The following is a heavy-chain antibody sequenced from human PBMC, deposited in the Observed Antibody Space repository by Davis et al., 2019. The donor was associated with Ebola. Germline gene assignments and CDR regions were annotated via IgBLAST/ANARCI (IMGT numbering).Heavy chain of an antibody. J-gene: IGHJ4*02. D-gene: IGHD2-2*01. CDR2: IYYSGRT. CDR1: GGSISSGGYT. Sequence: LRLSCAVSGGSISSGGYTWSWIRQPPGKGLEWIGNIYYSGRTHQNPSLKSRVTISVDTSKNQFSLKLSSVTAADTAVYSCARGFAVVANYFDYWGQGTLVTVSS. CDR3: ARGFAVVANYFDY. V-gene: IGHV4-30-2*01.